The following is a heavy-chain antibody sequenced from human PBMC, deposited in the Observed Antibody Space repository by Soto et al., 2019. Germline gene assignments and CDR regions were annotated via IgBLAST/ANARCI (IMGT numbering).Heavy chain of an antibody. CDR3: TSDLPDNWFDP. CDR1: GIIFSNAW. J-gene: IGHJ5*01. V-gene: IGHV3-15*01. D-gene: IGHD3-22*01. CDR2: IKRLTDGATT. Sequence: GGSLRLSCEVSGIIFSNAWMNWVRQAPGKGLEWVARIKRLTDGATTDYAAPVRGRFTISRDDSKNILYLQMNSLESEDTGVYFCTSDLPDNWFDPWGRGTQVTVSS.